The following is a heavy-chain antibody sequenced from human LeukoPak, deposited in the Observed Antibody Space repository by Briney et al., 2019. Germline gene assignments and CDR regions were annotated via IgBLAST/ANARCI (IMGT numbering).Heavy chain of an antibody. D-gene: IGHD5-12*01. CDR3: ARSGYSGYRGGYYYYYGMGV. CDR2: IKQDGSEK. V-gene: IGHV3-7*01. CDR1: GFTFSSYW. J-gene: IGHJ6*02. Sequence: GGSLRLSCAASGFTFSSYWMSWVRQAPGKGLEWVANIKQDGSEKYYVDSVKGRFTISRDNAKNSLYLQMNSLRAEDTAVYYCARSGYSGYRGGYYYYYGMGVWGQGTTVTVSS.